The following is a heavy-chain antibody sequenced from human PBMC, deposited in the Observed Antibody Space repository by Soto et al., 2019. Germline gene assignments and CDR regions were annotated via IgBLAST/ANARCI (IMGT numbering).Heavy chain of an antibody. CDR1: GFTFSSYG. J-gene: IGHJ4*02. D-gene: IGHD3-22*01. Sequence: LRLSCAASGFTFSSYGMHWVRQAPGKGLEWVAVIWYDGSNKYYADSVKGRFTISRDNSKNTLYLQMNSLRAEDTAVYYCAREGAPYYYDSSGYYYVDYWGQGTLVTVSS. V-gene: IGHV3-33*01. CDR3: AREGAPYYYDSSGYYYVDY. CDR2: IWYDGSNK.